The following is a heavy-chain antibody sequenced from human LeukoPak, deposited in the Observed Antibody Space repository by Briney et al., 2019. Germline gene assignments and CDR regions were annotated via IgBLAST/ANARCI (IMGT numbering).Heavy chain of an antibody. J-gene: IGHJ4*02. D-gene: IGHD3-3*01. CDR2: ISAYNGNT. CDR3: ARGDTIFGVVINFDY. CDR1: GYTFTSYG. Sequence: ASVKVSCKASGYTFTSYGISWVRQAPGQGLEWMGWISAYNGNTNYAQKLQGRVTMTTDTSTSTAYMELRSLRSDDTAVYYCARGDTIFGVVINFDYWGQGTMVTVSS. V-gene: IGHV1-18*01.